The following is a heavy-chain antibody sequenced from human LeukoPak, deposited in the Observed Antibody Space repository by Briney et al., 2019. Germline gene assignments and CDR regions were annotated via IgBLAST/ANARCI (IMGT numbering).Heavy chain of an antibody. Sequence: SQTLSLTSTLSTRPISSFYWTWNRQPPRNGIEWIGWLYHSGTTNYTPSLKCRVTISMDTSKGQFSLELWSVSAADTAVYFCAAGRQWLAFDFWGQGTLATVSS. J-gene: IGHJ4*02. CDR3: AAGRQWLAFDF. V-gene: IGHV4-59*08. CDR1: TRPISSFY. CDR2: LYHSGTT. D-gene: IGHD6-19*01.